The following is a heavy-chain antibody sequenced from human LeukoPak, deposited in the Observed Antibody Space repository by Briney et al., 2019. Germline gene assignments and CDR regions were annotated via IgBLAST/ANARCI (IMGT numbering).Heavy chain of an antibody. V-gene: IGHV3-23*01. Sequence: GGSLRLSCAASGFTFSNYAMAWVRQAPGKGLEWVSGLSGSGGNTYYADSVKGRFTISRDNSKNTLYLQMNSLRAEDTAVYYCAKDKEAAKISGFDYWGQGTLVTVSS. J-gene: IGHJ4*02. CDR2: LSGSGGNT. CDR1: GFTFSNYA. CDR3: AKDKEAAKISGFDY. D-gene: IGHD6-13*01.